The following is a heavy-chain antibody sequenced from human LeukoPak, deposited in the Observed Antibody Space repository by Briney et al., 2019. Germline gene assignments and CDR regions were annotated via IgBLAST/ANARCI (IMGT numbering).Heavy chain of an antibody. CDR3: ARDSTATYDY. V-gene: IGHV4-61*02. CDR1: GGSISSGSYY. CDR2: IYTSGST. J-gene: IGHJ4*02. Sequence: SETLSLTCTVSGGSISSGSYYWSWIRQPAGKGLEWIGRIYTSGSTNYNPSLKSRVTISVDTSKNQFSLKLSSVTAADTAVYYCARDSTATYDYWGQGTLVTVSS. D-gene: IGHD3-3*02.